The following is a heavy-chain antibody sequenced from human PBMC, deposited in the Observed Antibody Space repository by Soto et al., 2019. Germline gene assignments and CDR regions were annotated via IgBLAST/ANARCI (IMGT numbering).Heavy chain of an antibody. Sequence: GGSLRLSCAASGFTLSNFAMSGVRQAPGKGLDWVAFASGSGVTTKDGASVKGRFIISKDNSQNTLSLEMHSLRGEDTGVYYCAKGRLRGLNNGNFDSWVQGTLVTVSS. D-gene: IGHD1-20*01. J-gene: IGHJ4*02. CDR1: GFTLSNFA. CDR3: AKGRLRGLNNGNFDS. V-gene: IGHV3-23*01. CDR2: ASGSGVTT.